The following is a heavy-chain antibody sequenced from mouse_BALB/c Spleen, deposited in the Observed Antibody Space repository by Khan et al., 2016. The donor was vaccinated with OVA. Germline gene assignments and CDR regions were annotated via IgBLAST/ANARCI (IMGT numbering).Heavy chain of an antibody. J-gene: IGHJ3*01. CDR3: ARRNYFGYAIDY. Sequence: QVQLQQSGTELARPGASVNLSCKASGYTFTDFYINWVKQRPEQGLEWIGEISPGSGDTYYNAKFKGKATLTADKSSSTAYLQLGSLTSEDSAVYYCARRNYFGYAIDYWGQGTLVTVSA. D-gene: IGHD1-2*01. CDR1: GYTFTDFY. CDR2: ISPGSGDT. V-gene: IGHV1-77*01.